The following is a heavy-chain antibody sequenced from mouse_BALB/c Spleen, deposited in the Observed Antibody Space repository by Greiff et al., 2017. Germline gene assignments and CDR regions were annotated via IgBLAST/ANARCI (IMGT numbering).Heavy chain of an antibody. V-gene: IGHV5-17*02. CDR3: ARLGFDY. J-gene: IGHJ2*01. CDR1: GFTSSSFG. D-gene: IGHD4-1*01. CDR2: ISSGSSTI. Sequence: EVQRVESGGGLVQPGGSRKLSCAASGFTSSSFGMHWVRQAPEKGLEWVAYISSGSSTIYYADTVKGRFTISRDNPKNTLFLQMTSLRSEDTAMYYCARLGFDYWGQGTTLTVSS.